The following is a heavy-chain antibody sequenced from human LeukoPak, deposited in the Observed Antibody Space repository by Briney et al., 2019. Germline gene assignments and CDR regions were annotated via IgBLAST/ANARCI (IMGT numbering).Heavy chain of an antibody. Sequence: PGGSLRLSCAASRFTLSSYSMHWVRQAPGKGLEWVSSISSTSSHIYYEDSVKGRFTISRDNAKNSLYLQMNSLRAEDTAVYYCARGPSGSAFYYYYYYMDVWGKGTTVTVSS. CDR2: ISSTSSHI. CDR3: ARGPSGSAFYYYYYYMDV. CDR1: RFTLSSYS. D-gene: IGHD3-10*01. V-gene: IGHV3-21*01. J-gene: IGHJ6*03.